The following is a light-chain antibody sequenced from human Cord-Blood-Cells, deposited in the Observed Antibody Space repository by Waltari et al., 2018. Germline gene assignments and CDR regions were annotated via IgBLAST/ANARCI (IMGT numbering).Light chain of an antibody. CDR2: KAS. Sequence: DIQMTQSPSPLSASVGDRVTITCRASQSISSWWAWYQQKPGKAPKLLIYKASSLESGVPSRFSGSGSGTEFTLTISSLQPDDFATYYCQQYNSYWWTFGQGTKVEIK. CDR3: QQYNSYWWT. CDR1: QSISSW. V-gene: IGKV1-5*03. J-gene: IGKJ1*01.